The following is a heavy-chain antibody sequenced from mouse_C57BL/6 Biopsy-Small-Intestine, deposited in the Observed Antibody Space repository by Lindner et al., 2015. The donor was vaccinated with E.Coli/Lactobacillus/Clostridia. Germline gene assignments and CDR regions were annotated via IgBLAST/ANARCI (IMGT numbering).Heavy chain of an antibody. D-gene: IGHD3-2*01. CDR3: ATALRGLRMYYFDY. Sequence: SVKVSCKASGYTFTDSNMHWVRQAPGQGLEWMGWINPTSGDTSYARNFQGRVTMTRDTSIGTVYMELRRLGSDDTAVYYCATALRGLRMYYFDYWGQGILVTVSS. CDR1: GYTFTDSN. J-gene: IGHJ2*01. CDR2: INPTSGDT. V-gene: IGHV1S29*02.